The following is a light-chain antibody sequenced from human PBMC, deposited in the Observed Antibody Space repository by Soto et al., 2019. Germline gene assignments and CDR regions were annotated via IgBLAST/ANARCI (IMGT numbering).Light chain of an antibody. CDR1: QSISNY. CDR2: ATS. CDR3: QQSYSTPRT. V-gene: IGKV1-39*01. Sequence: DIQVTQSPLFLSASVGDRVAITCRASQSISNYLNWYQQKPGKAPKLLIYATSNLQSGVPSRFSGGGSGTDFTLTISSLQPEDFAIYYCQQSYSTPRTFGQGTKVDIK. J-gene: IGKJ1*01.